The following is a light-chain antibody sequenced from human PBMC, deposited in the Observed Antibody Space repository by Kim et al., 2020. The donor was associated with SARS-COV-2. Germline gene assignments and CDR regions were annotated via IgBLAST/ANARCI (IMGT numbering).Light chain of an antibody. V-gene: IGLV3-19*01. Sequence: VALEQAVRITCQGDSLRSYYATWYQHKPGQAPILVIYGKNNRPSGIPDRFSGSSSGNTASLTITGTQAGDEADYYCNSRDSNDNVVFGGGTQLTVL. CDR3: NSRDSNDNVV. J-gene: IGLJ2*01. CDR2: GKN. CDR1: SLRSYY.